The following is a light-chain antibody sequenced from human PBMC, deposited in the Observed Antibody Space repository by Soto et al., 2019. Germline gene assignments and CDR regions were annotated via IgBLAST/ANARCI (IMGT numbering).Light chain of an antibody. J-gene: IGLJ2*01. CDR1: SSDGGGYNY. CDR3: SSYTTRSTRV. V-gene: IGLV2-14*01. Sequence: QSALTQPASVSGSPGQSITISCSGTSSDGGGYNYVSWYQQLPGKAPKLMIYDVSNRPSGVANRFSGSKSGNTASLTISGLQADDEADYYCSSYTTRSTRVFGGGTKLTVL. CDR2: DVS.